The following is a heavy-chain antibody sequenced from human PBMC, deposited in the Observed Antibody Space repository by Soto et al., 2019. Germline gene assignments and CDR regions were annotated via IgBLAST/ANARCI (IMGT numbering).Heavy chain of an antibody. V-gene: IGHV3-33*01. Sequence: QVHLVESGGGVVQPGRSLRLSCAASGFTFNNYAMYWVRQAPGKGLEWVAVIWYDGSNKYYGDSEKGRFTISRDNSKNTLYLQMNSLRAEDTAVYYCARDGSPYFDSSAYYLPFDYWGQGTLVTVSS. J-gene: IGHJ4*02. D-gene: IGHD3-22*01. CDR3: ARDGSPYFDSSAYYLPFDY. CDR1: GFTFNNYA. CDR2: IWYDGSNK.